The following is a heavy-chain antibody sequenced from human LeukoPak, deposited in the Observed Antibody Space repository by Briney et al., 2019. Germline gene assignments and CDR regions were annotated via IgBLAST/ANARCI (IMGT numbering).Heavy chain of an antibody. CDR3: ARDRAGNYFDY. J-gene: IGHJ4*02. Sequence: PSETLSLTCTVSGVSISSGSYSWSWIRQPPGKGLEWIGRIYTSGSTNYNPSLKSRVTISVDTSKNQFSLKLSSVTAADTAVYYCARDRAGNYFDYWGQGTLVTVSS. V-gene: IGHV4-61*02. CDR2: IYTSGST. CDR1: GVSISSGSYS. D-gene: IGHD6-13*01.